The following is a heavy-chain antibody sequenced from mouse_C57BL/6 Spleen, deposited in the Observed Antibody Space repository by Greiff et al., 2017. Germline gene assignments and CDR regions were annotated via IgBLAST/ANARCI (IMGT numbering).Heavy chain of an antibody. CDR3: ARGDDYVSWFAY. Sequence: VQLQQSGPELVKPGASVKISCKASGYTFTDYYMNWVKQSHGKSLEWIGDINPNNGGTSYNQKFKGKATLTVDKSSSTAYMELRSLTSEDSAVYYCARGDDYVSWFAYGGQGTLVTVSA. J-gene: IGHJ3*01. CDR1: GYTFTDYY. D-gene: IGHD2-4*01. CDR2: INPNNGGT. V-gene: IGHV1-26*01.